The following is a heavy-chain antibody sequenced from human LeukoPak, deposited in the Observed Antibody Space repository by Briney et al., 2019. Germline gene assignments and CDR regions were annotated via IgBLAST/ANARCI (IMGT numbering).Heavy chain of an antibody. J-gene: IGHJ4*02. D-gene: IGHD6-13*01. CDR3: ARGGTAAAVPFDY. V-gene: IGHV3-21*01. CDR2: ISSSSSYI. CDR1: GFTFSSYS. Sequence: GGSLRLSCAASGFTFSSYSMNWVRQAPGKGLEWVSSISSSSSYIYYADSVKGRFTISRDNAKNSLYLQMNSLRAEDTAVYYCARGGTAAAVPFDYWGQGTLVTVSS.